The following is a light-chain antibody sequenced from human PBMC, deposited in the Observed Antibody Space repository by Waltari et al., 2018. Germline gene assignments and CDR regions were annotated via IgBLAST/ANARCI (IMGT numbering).Light chain of an antibody. J-gene: IGKJ4*01. V-gene: IGKV3-20*01. CDR2: GAS. CDR3: QQYGSSWLT. CDR1: QSVSSSY. Sequence: VLTQSPGTLSLSPGDRATLSCRASQSVSSSYLAWYQQKPGQAPRLLIYGASSRATGIPDRFSGSGSGTDFTLTISRLEPEDFAVYYCQQYGSSWLTFGGGTKVEIK.